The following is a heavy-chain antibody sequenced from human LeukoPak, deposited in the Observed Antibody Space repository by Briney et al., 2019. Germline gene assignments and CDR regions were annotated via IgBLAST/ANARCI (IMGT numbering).Heavy chain of an antibody. Sequence: GGSLRLSCAPSGFTFSSYAMHWVRQAPGKGLEWVAVISYDGSNKYYAYSVKGRFTISRDNSKNTLYLQMNSLRAEDTAVYYCARVSTAVSLAIDYWGQGTLVTVST. CDR3: ARVSTAVSLAIDY. CDR1: GFTFSSYA. V-gene: IGHV3-30-3*01. J-gene: IGHJ4*02. CDR2: ISYDGSNK. D-gene: IGHD6-13*01.